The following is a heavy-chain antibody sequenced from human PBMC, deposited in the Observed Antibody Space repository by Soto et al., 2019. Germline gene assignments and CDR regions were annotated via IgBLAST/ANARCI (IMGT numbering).Heavy chain of an antibody. Sequence: ASVKVSCKASGYTFTGYYMHWVRQAPGQGLEWMGWINPNSGGTNYAQKFQGWVTMTRDTSISTAYMELSRLRSDDTAVYYCARERHYDFWSGYHYTLDVWGQGTTVTVSS. V-gene: IGHV1-2*04. CDR1: GYTFTGYY. D-gene: IGHD3-3*01. CDR2: INPNSGGT. CDR3: ARERHYDFWSGYHYTLDV. J-gene: IGHJ6*02.